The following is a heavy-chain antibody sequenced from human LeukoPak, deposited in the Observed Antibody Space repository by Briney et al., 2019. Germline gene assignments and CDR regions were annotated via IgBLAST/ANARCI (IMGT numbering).Heavy chain of an antibody. V-gene: IGHV1-69*05. J-gene: IGHJ6*02. CDR2: IIPIFGTA. CDR1: GGTFSSYA. Sequence: GASVKVSCKASGGTFSSYAISWVRQAPGQGLEWMGGIIPIFGTANYAQKFQGRVTMITDTPTNTAYMELRSLRSDDTAVYYCAREDNDDYYYYGMDVWGQGTAVTVSS. D-gene: IGHD1-1*01. CDR3: AREDNDDYYYYGMDV.